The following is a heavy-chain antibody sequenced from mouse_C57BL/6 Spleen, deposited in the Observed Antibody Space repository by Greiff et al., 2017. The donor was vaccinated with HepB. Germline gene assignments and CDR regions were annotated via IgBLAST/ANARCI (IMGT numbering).Heavy chain of an antibody. V-gene: IGHV5-4*03. J-gene: IGHJ4*01. CDR3: ARRGGSSYYYAMDY. D-gene: IGHD1-1*01. CDR2: ISDGGSYT. Sequence: DVKLVESGGGLVKPGGSLKLSCAASGFTFSSYAMSWVRQTPEKRLEWVATISDGGSYTYYPDNVKGRFTISRDNAKNNLYLQMSHLKSEDTAMYYCARRGGSSYYYAMDYWGQGTSVTVSS. CDR1: GFTFSSYA.